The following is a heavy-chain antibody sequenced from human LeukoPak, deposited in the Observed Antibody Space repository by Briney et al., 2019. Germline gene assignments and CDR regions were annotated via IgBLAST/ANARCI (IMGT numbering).Heavy chain of an antibody. J-gene: IGHJ4*02. D-gene: IGHD6-6*01. CDR1: GGTFSSYA. CDR3: ARDLSPRRARTFDY. V-gene: IGHV1-69*13. CDR2: IIPIFGTA. Sequence: ASVKVSCKASGGTFSSYAISWVRQAPGQGLEWMGGIIPIFGTANYAQKFQGRVTITADESTSTAYMELSSLRSEDTAVYYCARDLSPRRARTFDYWGQGTQVTVSS.